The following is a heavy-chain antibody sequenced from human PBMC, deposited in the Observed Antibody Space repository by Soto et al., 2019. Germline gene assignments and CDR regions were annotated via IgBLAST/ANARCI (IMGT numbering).Heavy chain of an antibody. V-gene: IGHV1-18*01. D-gene: IGHD3-10*01. CDR2: ISADNGNT. CDR1: GYTFSSYD. CDR3: ARYGPTTDY. J-gene: IGHJ4*02. Sequence: QVQLVQSGAEVKKPGASVKVSCKASGYTFSSYDINWVRQATGQGLEWMGWISADNGNTNYAQKLQGRVTMTTDTATGKAYMELRSLRSEDTAVYYSARYGPTTDYWGQGTLVTVSS.